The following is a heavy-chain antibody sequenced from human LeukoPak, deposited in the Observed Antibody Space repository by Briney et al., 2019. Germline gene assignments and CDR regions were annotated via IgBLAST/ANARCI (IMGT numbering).Heavy chain of an antibody. V-gene: IGHV3-30*02. D-gene: IGHD2-2*01. CDR1: GFTLSSYG. CDR3: ATDRVPAADYYYYYMDV. CDR2: IWRDGSNK. Sequence: GGSLRLSCAASGFTLSSYGMHWVRQAPGKGLEWVAFIWRDGSNKNYADSVKGRFTISRDSSKNTLYLQMNSLRAEDTAVYYYATDRVPAADYYYYYMDVWGKGTTVTVSS. J-gene: IGHJ6*03.